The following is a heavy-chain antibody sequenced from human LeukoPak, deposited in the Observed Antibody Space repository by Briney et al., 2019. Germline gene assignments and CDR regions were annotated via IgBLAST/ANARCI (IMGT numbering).Heavy chain of an antibody. D-gene: IGHD3-10*01. V-gene: IGHV4-59*08. Sequence: SETLSLTCTVSGGSISSYYWSWIRQPPGKGLEWIGYIYYSGSTNYNPSLKSRVTISVDTSKNQFSLKLSSVTAADTAVYYCASMVRGARVGGYFDYWGQGTLVTVSS. CDR3: ASMVRGARVGGYFDY. J-gene: IGHJ4*02. CDR2: IYYSGST. CDR1: GGSISSYY.